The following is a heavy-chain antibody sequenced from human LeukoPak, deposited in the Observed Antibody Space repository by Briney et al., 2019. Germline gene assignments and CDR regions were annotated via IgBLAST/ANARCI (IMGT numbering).Heavy chain of an antibody. V-gene: IGHV4-34*01. CDR1: GGSFSGYY. CDR3: ASSAHDYGDFYFDY. J-gene: IGHJ4*02. Sequence: SETLSLTCAVYGGSFSGYYWSWIRQPPGKGLEWIGEINHSGSTYYNPSLKSRVTISVDTSKNQFSLKLSSVTAADTAVYYCASSAHDYGDFYFDYWGQGTLVTVSS. CDR2: INHSGST. D-gene: IGHD4-17*01.